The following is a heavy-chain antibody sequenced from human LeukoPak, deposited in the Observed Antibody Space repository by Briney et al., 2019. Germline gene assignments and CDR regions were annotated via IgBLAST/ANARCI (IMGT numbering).Heavy chain of an antibody. CDR2: INPNSGDT. J-gene: IGHJ4*02. CDR3: ARGKTMVYCGGDCYRFDN. Sequence: ASVKVSCKASGYTFSDYYMHWVRQAPGQGLEWMGWINPNSGDTNYAQNFQGRVTMTRDTSISTAYMELSRLLSGDTAVYYCARGKTMVYCGGDCYRFDNWGQGTLVTVSS. V-gene: IGHV1-2*02. CDR1: GYTFSDYY. D-gene: IGHD2-21*02.